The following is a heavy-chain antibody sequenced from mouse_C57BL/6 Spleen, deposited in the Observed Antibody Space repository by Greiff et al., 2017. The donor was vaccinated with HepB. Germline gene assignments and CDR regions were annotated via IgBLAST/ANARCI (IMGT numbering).Heavy chain of an antibody. CDR3: ATVTAQAAWFAY. CDR2: IHPSDSDT. D-gene: IGHD3-2*02. CDR1: GYTFTSYW. V-gene: IGHV1-74*01. J-gene: IGHJ3*01. Sequence: QVHVKQPGAELVKPGASVKVSCKASGYTFTSYWMHWVKQRPGQGLEWIGRIHPSDSDTNYNQKFKGKATLTVDKSSSTAYMQLSSLTSEDAAVYYCATVTAQAAWFAYWGQGTLVTVSA.